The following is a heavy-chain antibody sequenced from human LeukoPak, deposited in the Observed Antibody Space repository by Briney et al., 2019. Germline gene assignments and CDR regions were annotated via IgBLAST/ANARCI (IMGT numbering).Heavy chain of an antibody. CDR1: GASISSGNYY. Sequence: SETLSLTCTVSGASISSGNYYWGWIRQPPGKGLDWIGSIYYTGNTYYNPSLKSRVTISVDTSKNQFSLKLSSVTAADTAVYYCARTGNVWFGELFSYYYMDVWGKGTTVTISS. V-gene: IGHV4-39*01. CDR2: IYYTGNT. D-gene: IGHD3-10*01. CDR3: ARTGNVWFGELFSYYYMDV. J-gene: IGHJ6*03.